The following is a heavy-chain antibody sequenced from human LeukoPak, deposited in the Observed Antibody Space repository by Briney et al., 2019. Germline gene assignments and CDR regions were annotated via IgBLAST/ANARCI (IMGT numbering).Heavy chain of an antibody. CDR3: ARGRPHGNDY. D-gene: IGHD4-23*01. CDR2: IASDGSST. J-gene: IGHJ4*02. Sequence: GGSLRLSCAASGFTFSSYWINWVRQGPGKGLVWVSRIASDGSSTTYADSVKGRFSISRDNAKNTLDLQMNSLRIEDTAVYYCARGRPHGNDYWGQGTLVTVSS. CDR1: GFTFSSYW. V-gene: IGHV3-74*01.